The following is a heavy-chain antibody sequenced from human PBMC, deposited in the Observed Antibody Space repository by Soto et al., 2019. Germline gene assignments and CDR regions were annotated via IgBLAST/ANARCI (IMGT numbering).Heavy chain of an antibody. J-gene: IGHJ4*02. CDR1: GFTFSNYG. Sequence: GGSLRLSCAASGFTFSNYGMSWVRQAPGKGLEWVSSISASGGSTYYADSVKGRFTISRDNSKNTLYLQMNSLRAEDTAVYYCATHPVGYWGQGTQVPVSS. V-gene: IGHV3-23*01. CDR3: ATHPVGY. CDR2: ISASGGST.